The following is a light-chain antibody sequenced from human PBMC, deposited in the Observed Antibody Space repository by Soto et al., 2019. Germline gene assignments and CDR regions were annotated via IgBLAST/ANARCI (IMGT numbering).Light chain of an antibody. CDR2: DAS. CDR1: QSVGDY. J-gene: IGKJ2*01. V-gene: IGKV3-11*01. Sequence: TVLTQSPATLSLSPGERASLSCRASQSVGDYLAWYQQKPGQAPRLLIYDASNRAAGVPDRFSGSGSGTDFTLTISRLEPEDFVVYYCQQYSTLPHTFGQGTKLEVK. CDR3: QQYSTLPHT.